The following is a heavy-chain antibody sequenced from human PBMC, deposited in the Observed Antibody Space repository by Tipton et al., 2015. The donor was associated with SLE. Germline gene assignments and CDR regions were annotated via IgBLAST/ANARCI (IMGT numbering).Heavy chain of an antibody. CDR1: GGSISSGGHY. J-gene: IGHJ6*03. Sequence: LRLSCTVSGGSISSGGHYWSWIRQHPGKGLEWIGYIHHKGSTYYNRSLRSRLTISVDTSKNQFSLNLTSVTAAETAVYYCARNLWGFHFYYVDVWGKGTTVTVSS. V-gene: IGHV4-31*02. D-gene: IGHD3-16*01. CDR2: IHHKGST. CDR3: ARNLWGFHFYYVDV.